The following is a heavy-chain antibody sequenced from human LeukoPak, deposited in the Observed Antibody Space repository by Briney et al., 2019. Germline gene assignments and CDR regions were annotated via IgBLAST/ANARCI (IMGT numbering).Heavy chain of an antibody. Sequence: GGALRRSCAASGFTFSSYWMHWGRQAPGKGLVWVSCINSDGRSTGYAHSVKGRFPISHDNAKHTLYLQMNSLRAEDTAVYYCASPRNDILSGFHYYYGMDVWGQGTTVTVSS. CDR1: GFTFSSYW. D-gene: IGHD3-9*01. CDR2: INSDGRST. V-gene: IGHV3-74*01. CDR3: ASPRNDILSGFHYYYGMDV. J-gene: IGHJ6*02.